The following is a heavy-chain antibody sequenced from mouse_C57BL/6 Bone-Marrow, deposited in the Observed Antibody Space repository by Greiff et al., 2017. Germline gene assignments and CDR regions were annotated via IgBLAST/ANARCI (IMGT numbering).Heavy chain of an antibody. D-gene: IGHD2-4*01. Sequence: VQLKESGPELVKPGASVKIPCKASGYTFTDYNMDWVKQSHGKSLEWIGDINPNNGGTIYNQKFKGKATLTVDKSSSTAYMELRSLTSEDTAVYYCARRGLRRGHAWFAYWGQGTLVTVSA. V-gene: IGHV1-18*01. CDR1: GYTFTDYN. CDR2: INPNNGGT. J-gene: IGHJ3*01. CDR3: ARRGLRRGHAWFAY.